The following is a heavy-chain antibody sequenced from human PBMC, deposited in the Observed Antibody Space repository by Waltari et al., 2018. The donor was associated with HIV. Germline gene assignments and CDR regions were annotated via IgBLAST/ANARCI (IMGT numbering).Heavy chain of an antibody. J-gene: IGHJ5*02. Sequence: QVQLQESGPGLVKPSETLSLTCVVSGYSISSGYYWGWIRQPPGKGLEWIGSIYQSGTTYYNPSLQSRVTFSIDTSKNQFSLNLTSVTAADTAIYYCARSYYDSSGLFDPWGQGTLVIVSS. CDR3: ARSYYDSSGLFDP. CDR1: GYSISSGYY. D-gene: IGHD3-22*01. V-gene: IGHV4-38-2*01. CDR2: IYQSGTT.